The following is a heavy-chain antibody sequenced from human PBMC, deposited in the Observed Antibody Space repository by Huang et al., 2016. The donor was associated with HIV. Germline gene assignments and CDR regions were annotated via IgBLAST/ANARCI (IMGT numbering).Heavy chain of an antibody. J-gene: IGHJ6*02. CDR1: YW. CDR3: ATKTVGMDI. D-gene: IGHD1-7*01. Sequence: YWMSWVRQPPGKGLEWVANIKQDESEKYYVDSVKGRFNISRDNARKVLFLEMDDLRVEDTAIYYCATKTVGMDIWGQGTTVTVSS. V-gene: IGHV3-7*01. CDR2: IKQDESEK.